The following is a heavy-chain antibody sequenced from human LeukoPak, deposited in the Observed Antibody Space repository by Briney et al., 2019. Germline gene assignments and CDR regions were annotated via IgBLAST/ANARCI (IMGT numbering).Heavy chain of an antibody. J-gene: IGHJ6*03. V-gene: IGHV1-8*01. CDR1: GYTFTSYD. D-gene: IGHD2-2*02. Sequence: ASVKVSCKAPGYTFTSYDIKWVRHATGQGLERMGWMNPNSGNTAYAQKCQGRVTITTDESTSTAYMELSSLRSEDTAVYYCARNGKAAAIKYYYYYMDVWGKGTTVTVSS. CDR2: MNPNSGNT. CDR3: ARNGKAAAIKYYYYYMDV.